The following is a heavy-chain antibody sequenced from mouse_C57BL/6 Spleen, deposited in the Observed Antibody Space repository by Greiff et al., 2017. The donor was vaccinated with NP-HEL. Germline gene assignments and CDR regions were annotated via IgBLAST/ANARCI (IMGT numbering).Heavy chain of an antibody. CDR2: IYPGDGDT. J-gene: IGHJ3*01. CDR3: ARAYSNYVDAWFAY. V-gene: IGHV1-80*01. CDR1: GYAFSSYW. D-gene: IGHD2-5*01. Sequence: QVQLQQSGAELVKPGASVKISCKASGYAFSSYWMNWVKQRPGKGLEWIGQIYPGDGDTNYNGKFTGKATLTADKSSSTAYMQLSSLTSEDSAVYFCARAYSNYVDAWFAYWGQGTLVTVSA.